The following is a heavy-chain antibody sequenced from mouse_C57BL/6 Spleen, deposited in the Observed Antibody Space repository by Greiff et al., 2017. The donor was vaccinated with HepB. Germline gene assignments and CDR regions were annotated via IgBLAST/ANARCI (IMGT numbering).Heavy chain of an antibody. CDR1: GYTFTSYW. D-gene: IGHD2-3*01. V-gene: IGHV1-52*01. CDR3: ARGEIYDGYFRGV. Sequence: QVQLQQPGAELVRPGSSVKLSCKASGYTFTSYWMHWVKQRPIQGLEWIGNIDPSDSETHYNQKFKDKATLTVDKSSSTAYMQLSSLTSEDSAVYYCARGEIYDGYFRGVWGTGTTVTVSS. J-gene: IGHJ1*03. CDR2: IDPSDSET.